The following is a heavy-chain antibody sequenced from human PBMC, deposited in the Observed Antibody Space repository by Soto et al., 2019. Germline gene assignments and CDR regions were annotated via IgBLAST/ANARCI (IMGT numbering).Heavy chain of an antibody. J-gene: IGHJ6*01. Sequence: QVQLVESGGGVVQPGRSLRLSCEASGFTLSRSGMQWVRQAPGKGMEWVAVISQDGGDIYLTDSVKCRFTISRDNSKNTMFLQMNSLRVEDTAVHYCARDTARDGDEWYYFGMDVWGQGTTVNVSS. CDR1: GFTLSRSG. V-gene: IGHV3-30*03. CDR2: ISQDGGDI. D-gene: IGHD4-17*01. CDR3: ARDTARDGDEWYYFGMDV.